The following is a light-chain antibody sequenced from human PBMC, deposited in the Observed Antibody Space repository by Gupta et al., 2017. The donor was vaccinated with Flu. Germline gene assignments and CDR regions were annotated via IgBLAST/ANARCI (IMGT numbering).Light chain of an antibody. V-gene: IGLV3-21*02. CDR2: DDS. CDR1: NIERHS. CDR3: QVWDSDNDHYV. Sequence: SYVLTQPPSVSVAPGQPAKTTWGGNNIERHSVHWYKQKPGQAPVLVIFDDSGRPSGIPERISGSNSGNTATLTISRVEVGDEADYYCQVWDSDNDHYVFGSGTKVTVL. J-gene: IGLJ1*01.